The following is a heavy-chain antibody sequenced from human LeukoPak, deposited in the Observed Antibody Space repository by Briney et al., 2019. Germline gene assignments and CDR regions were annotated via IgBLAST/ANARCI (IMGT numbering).Heavy chain of an antibody. CDR3: RRPDSGGYYEGNDY. Sequence: GGSLRLSRAASGFTLSSYAMHWVRQAPGKGLEWGAVIAYDGSNKYYAYSVKGRFTISRDNSKNTLYLQMNRLRAEDTAVYYCRRPDSGGYYEGNDYWGQGTLVTVSS. CDR2: IAYDGSNK. J-gene: IGHJ4*02. D-gene: IGHD1-26*01. CDR1: GFTLSSYA. V-gene: IGHV3-30*16.